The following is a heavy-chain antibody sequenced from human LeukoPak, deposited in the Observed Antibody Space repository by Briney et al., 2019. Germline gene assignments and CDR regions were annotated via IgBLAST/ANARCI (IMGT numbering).Heavy chain of an antibody. CDR2: ISGSGGST. D-gene: IGHD3-22*01. V-gene: IGHV3-23*01. Sequence: GGFLRLSCAASGFTFSSYAMSWVRQAPGKGLEWVSAISGSGGSTYYADSVKGRFTISRDNSKNTLYLQMNSLRAEDTAVYYCAKTVDSSGDNYFDYWGQGTLVTVSS. CDR1: GFTFSSYA. CDR3: AKTVDSSGDNYFDY. J-gene: IGHJ4*02.